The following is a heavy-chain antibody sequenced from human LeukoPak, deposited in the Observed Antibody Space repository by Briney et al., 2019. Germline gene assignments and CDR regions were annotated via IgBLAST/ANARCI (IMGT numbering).Heavy chain of an antibody. CDR2: IHYTGST. CDR3: AKGYGWEASCYYYYMDV. D-gene: IGHD1-26*01. J-gene: IGHJ6*03. CDR1: GGSISSYY. V-gene: IGHV4-59*01. Sequence: SETLSLTCTVSGGSISSYYWSWIRQPPGKGLEWIGYIHYTGSTNYNPSLKSRVTISVDTSKNQFSLKLSSVTAADTAVYYCAKGYGWEASCYYYYMDVWGKGTTVTISS.